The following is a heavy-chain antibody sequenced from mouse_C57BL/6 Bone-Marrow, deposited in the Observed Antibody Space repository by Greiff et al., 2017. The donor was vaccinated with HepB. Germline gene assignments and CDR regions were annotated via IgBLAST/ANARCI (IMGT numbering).Heavy chain of an antibody. D-gene: IGHD2-2*01. Sequence: EVKLMESGGDLVKPGGSLKLSCAASGFTFSSYGMSWVRQTPDKRLEWVATISSGGSYTYYPDSVKGRFTISRDNAKKTLYLQMSSLKSEDTAMYYCASLWLRREARFAYGGQGTLVTVSA. V-gene: IGHV5-6*01. CDR2: ISSGGSYT. CDR1: GFTFSSYG. J-gene: IGHJ3*01. CDR3: ASLWLRREARFAY.